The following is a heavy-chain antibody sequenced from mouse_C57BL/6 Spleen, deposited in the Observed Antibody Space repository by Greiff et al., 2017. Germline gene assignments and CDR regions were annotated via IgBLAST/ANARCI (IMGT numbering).Heavy chain of an antibody. D-gene: IGHD1-1*01. CDR2: IDPSDCET. J-gene: IGHJ3*01. Sequence: QVQLQQPGAELVRPGSSVKLSCKASGYTFPSYWMPWVKQRPIQGLEWIGNIDPSDCETHYNQKCKDKATLTVDKSSSTAYMQLSSLTSEDSAVYYCARYGGSPFAYWGQGTLVTVSA. CDR1: GYTFPSYW. V-gene: IGHV1-52*01. CDR3: ARYGGSPFAY.